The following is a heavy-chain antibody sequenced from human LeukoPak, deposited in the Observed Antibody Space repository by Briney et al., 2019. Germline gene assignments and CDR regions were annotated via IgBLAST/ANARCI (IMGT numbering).Heavy chain of an antibody. D-gene: IGHD6-19*01. CDR2: INSDGSST. V-gene: IGHV3-74*01. CDR1: GIVFSNTA. CDR3: ARPGYSSGWFVY. Sequence: PGGSLRLSCAASGIVFSNTAMNWARQSPGKGLVWVSRINSDGSSTSYADSVKGRFTISRDNAKNTLYLQMNSLRAEDTAVYYCARPGYSSGWFVYWGQGTLVTVSS. J-gene: IGHJ4*02.